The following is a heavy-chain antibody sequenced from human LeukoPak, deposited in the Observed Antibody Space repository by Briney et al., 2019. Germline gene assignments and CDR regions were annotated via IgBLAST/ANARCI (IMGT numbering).Heavy chain of an antibody. CDR3: ARVDSGGAFDY. CDR1: GFTFSNYA. D-gene: IGHD2-15*01. Sequence: GGSLRLSCAASGFTFSNYAMTWVRQSPGKGLEWISNITSSGRARDYADSVRGRFTISRDNAEKSLYLQMNRLRVEDTAIYYCARVDSGGAFDYWGQGTLVTVSS. V-gene: IGHV3-48*03. J-gene: IGHJ4*02. CDR2: ITSSGRAR.